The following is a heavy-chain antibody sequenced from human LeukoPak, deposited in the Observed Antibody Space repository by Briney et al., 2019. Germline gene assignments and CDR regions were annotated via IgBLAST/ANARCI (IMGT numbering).Heavy chain of an antibody. V-gene: IGHV3-30*02. Sequence: PGGSLRLSCAASGFTFSSYGMHWVRQAPGKGLEWVAFIRYDGSNKYYAASVKGRFTFSRGNSKNTLYLQMNSLVAEAMAVYYYAKECSPGRRYCSSTSCYTDSDYWGQGTLVTVSS. CDR3: AKECSPGRRYCSSTSCYTDSDY. CDR1: GFTFSSYG. J-gene: IGHJ4*02. D-gene: IGHD2-2*02. CDR2: IRYDGSNK.